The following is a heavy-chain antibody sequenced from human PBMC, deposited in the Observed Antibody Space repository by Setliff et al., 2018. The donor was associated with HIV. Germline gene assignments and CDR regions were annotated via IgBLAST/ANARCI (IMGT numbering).Heavy chain of an antibody. CDR2: IYYSGTT. Sequence: PSETLSLTCIASGDPITNYYWGWIRQPPGKGLEWIGSIYYSGTTYYNPSLKSRITLSVDTSKNQFSLRLTSVTASDTAVYYCARIQWLVPGGWFDPWGQGTLVTVSS. CDR1: GDPITNYY. J-gene: IGHJ5*02. CDR3: ARIQWLVPGGWFDP. D-gene: IGHD6-19*01. V-gene: IGHV4-39*01.